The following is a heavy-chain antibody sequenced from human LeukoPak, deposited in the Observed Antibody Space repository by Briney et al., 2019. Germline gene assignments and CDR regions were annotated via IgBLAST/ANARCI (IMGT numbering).Heavy chain of an antibody. CDR2: IYYTGST. V-gene: IGHV4-30-4*01. Sequence: SETLSLTCTVSGGSISSGDYYSTCIRQPPGKGLDWIGYIYYTGSTLYNPSLKSRVTISLDTPKNQFSLKLTSVTAADTAVYYCARRSGFSPNWFDPWGQGTLVTVSS. CDR3: ARRSGFSPNWFDP. CDR1: GGSISSGDYY. D-gene: IGHD3-3*01. J-gene: IGHJ5*02.